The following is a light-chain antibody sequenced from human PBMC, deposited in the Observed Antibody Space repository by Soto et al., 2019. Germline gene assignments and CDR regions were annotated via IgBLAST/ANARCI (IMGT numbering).Light chain of an antibody. CDR3: QQGYSSAIT. V-gene: IGKV1-39*01. J-gene: IGKJ5*01. Sequence: DIQMTQSPSSLSASVGDTVTITCRASQSIGKHLNWYQQKPGKAPKFLIYSVSSLQSGVPSRFSGSGSGTDFTLTINSLQPEDFATYYCQQGYSSAITFGQGTRLEF. CDR1: QSIGKH. CDR2: SVS.